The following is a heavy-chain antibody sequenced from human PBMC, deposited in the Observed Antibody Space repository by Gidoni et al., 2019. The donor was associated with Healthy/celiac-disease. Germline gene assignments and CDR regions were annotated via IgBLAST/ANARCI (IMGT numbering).Heavy chain of an antibody. Sequence: EVQLLASGGGLVQPGGSLRLSCAASGFTFSSYAMSWVRQAPGKGLEWVSAISGRGGSTYYAYSVKGRFTISRDNSKNTLYLQMNSLRAEDTAVYYCAKGVMGWLRGYFDYWGQGTLVTVSS. CDR1: GFTFSSYA. J-gene: IGHJ4*02. CDR3: AKGVMGWLRGYFDY. D-gene: IGHD3-16*01. CDR2: ISGRGGST. V-gene: IGHV3-23*01.